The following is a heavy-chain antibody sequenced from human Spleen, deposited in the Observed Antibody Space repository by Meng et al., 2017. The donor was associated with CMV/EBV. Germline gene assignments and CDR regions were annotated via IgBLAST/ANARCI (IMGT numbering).Heavy chain of an antibody. J-gene: IGHJ4*02. Sequence: SGFTFSRYRRSWVSQAPGKGLEWGANIKQDGSERYCVDSGKGRFTISRDNDKNSLYLRMNSLRAEDTAVYYCARLKFPYTIAAACFDYWGQGTLVTVSS. CDR3: ARLKFPYTIAAACFDY. V-gene: IGHV3-7*01. D-gene: IGHD6-13*01. CDR1: GFTFSRYR. CDR2: IKQDGSER.